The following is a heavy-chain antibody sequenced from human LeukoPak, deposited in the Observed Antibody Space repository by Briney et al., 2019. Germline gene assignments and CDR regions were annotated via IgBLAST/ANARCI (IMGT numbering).Heavy chain of an antibody. CDR1: GFIFNHHA. Sequence: PGGSLRLSCAASGFIFNHHAMHWVRQAPSKGLEWVAVIWSDKSNKFYADSVRGRFTISRDDSRKTVYLQMDTMTVEDTAVYYCAKDAQRGFDYSNSLEYWGQGALVTVAS. V-gene: IGHV3-33*06. J-gene: IGHJ4*02. D-gene: IGHD4-11*01. CDR3: AKDAQRGFDYSNSLEY. CDR2: IWSDKSNK.